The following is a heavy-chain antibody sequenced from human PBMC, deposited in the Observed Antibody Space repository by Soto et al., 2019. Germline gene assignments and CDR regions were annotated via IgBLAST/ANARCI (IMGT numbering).Heavy chain of an antibody. V-gene: IGHV1-2*04. D-gene: IGHD6-6*01. Sequence: ASVKVSCKASGYTFTGYYMHWVRQAPGQGLEWMGWINPNSGGTNYAQKFQGWVTMTRDTSISTAYMELSRLRSDDTAVYYCARIGSSSIAAMKPRAAVDGMDVWGQGTTVTVSS. CDR3: ARIGSSSIAAMKPRAAVDGMDV. CDR1: GYTFTGYY. CDR2: INPNSGGT. J-gene: IGHJ6*02.